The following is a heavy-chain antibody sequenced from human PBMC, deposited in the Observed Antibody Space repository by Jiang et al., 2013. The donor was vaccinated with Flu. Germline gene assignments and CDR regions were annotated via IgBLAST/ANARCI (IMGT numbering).Heavy chain of an antibody. CDR2: IYWDDDK. Sequence: LALIYWDDDKRYSPSLKSRLTITKDTSKNQVVLTMTNMDPVDTATYYCAHSVLYYDFWSGYYYFDYWGQGTLVTVSS. V-gene: IGHV2-5*02. J-gene: IGHJ4*02. CDR3: AHSVLYYDFWSGYYYFDY. D-gene: IGHD3-3*01.